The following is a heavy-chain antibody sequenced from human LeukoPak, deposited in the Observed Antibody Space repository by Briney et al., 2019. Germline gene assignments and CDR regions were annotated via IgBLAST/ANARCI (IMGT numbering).Heavy chain of an antibody. V-gene: IGHV1-46*01. Sequence: ASVTVSCKASGYTFTTYSMHWVRQAPGQGLEWMAIIHLSVGSVDYTQKFQGRVTVTRDTSTSTVYMEVNSLRSEDTAVYYCVRHNHMDVWGQGTMVIVSS. J-gene: IGHJ6*02. CDR1: GYTFTTYS. CDR2: IHLSVGSV. CDR3: VRHNHMDV.